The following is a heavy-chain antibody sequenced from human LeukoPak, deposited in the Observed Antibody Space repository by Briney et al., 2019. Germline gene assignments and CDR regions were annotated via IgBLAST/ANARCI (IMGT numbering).Heavy chain of an antibody. CDR1: GYTVTCYY. J-gene: IGHJ4*02. V-gene: IGHV1-2*06. Sequence: ASVKVSCKASGYTVTCYYMHWGRQAPGQGQEWMGRMNPNSGGRNYAKKFQGRVTMIRDTSISTAYMELSRLRSDDTAVYYCARVPESWDSSGYYYEASFDYWGQGTLVTVSS. CDR3: ARVPESWDSSGYYYEASFDY. D-gene: IGHD3-22*01. CDR2: MNPNSGGR.